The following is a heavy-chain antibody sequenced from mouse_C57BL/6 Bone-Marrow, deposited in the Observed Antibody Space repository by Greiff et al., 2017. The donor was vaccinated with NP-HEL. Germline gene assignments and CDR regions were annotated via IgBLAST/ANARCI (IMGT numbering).Heavy chain of an antibody. J-gene: IGHJ1*03. CDR3: ARTPSYWYFDG. CDR1: GYTFTSYG. Sequence: VKVVESGAELARPGASVKLSCKASGYTFTSYGISWVKQRTGQGLEWIGEIYPRSGNTYYNEKFKGKATLTADKSSSTAYMELRSLTSEDSAVYFCARTPSYWYFDGWGTGTTVTVSS. CDR2: IYPRSGNT. V-gene: IGHV1-81*01.